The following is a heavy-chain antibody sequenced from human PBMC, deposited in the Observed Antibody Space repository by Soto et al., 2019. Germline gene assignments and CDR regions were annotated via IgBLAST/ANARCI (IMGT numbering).Heavy chain of an antibody. D-gene: IGHD3-3*01. CDR3: ARLNYDFWSGYYTGSKLVAFDI. J-gene: IGHJ3*02. CDR2: ISAYNGNT. V-gene: IGHV1-18*01. Sequence: QVQLVQSGAEVKKPGASVKVSCKASGCTFTSYGISWVRQAPGQGLEWMGWISAYNGNTNYAQKLQGRVTMTTDTSTSTAYMELRSLRSDDTAVYYCARLNYDFWSGYYTGSKLVAFDIWGQGTMVTVSS. CDR1: GCTFTSYG.